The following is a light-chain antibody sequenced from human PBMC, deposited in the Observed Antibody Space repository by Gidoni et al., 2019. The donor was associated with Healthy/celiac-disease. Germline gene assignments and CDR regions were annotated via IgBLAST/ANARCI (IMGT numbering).Light chain of an antibody. J-gene: IGKJ1*01. CDR2: AAS. V-gene: IGKV1-17*01. Sequence: GDRVTITCRASQGIRNELGWYQQKPGKAPKRLIYAASSLQSGVPSRFSGSGSGTEFTLTISSLQPEDFATYCCLQHNSYPTWTFGQXTKVEIK. CDR1: QGIRNE. CDR3: LQHNSYPTWT.